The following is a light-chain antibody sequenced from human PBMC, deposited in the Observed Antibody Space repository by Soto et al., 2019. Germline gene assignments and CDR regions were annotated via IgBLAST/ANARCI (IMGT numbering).Light chain of an antibody. Sequence: QSALTQPASVSGSPGQSITIPCTGTSSDVGNYNYVSWYQQHPGKAPKLMIYEVNIRPSGVSNRFSGSKSGNTASLTISGLQAEDEADYYCSSYTSSSTLYVFGTGTKLTVL. J-gene: IGLJ1*01. CDR3: SSYTSSSTLYV. CDR2: EVN. CDR1: SSDVGNYNY. V-gene: IGLV2-14*01.